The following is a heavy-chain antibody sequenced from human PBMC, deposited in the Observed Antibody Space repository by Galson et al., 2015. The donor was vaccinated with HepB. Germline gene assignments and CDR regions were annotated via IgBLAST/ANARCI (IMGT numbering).Heavy chain of an antibody. J-gene: IGHJ6*02. CDR2: TYYRSKWYS. Sequence: CAISGDSVSSKSAARNWIRQSPSRGLEWLGRTYYRSKWYSEYAASVKSRITINPDTSKNQFSLQLNSVTPEDAAVYYCARLGDVDVWGQGTTVTVSS. CDR1: GDSVSSKSAA. D-gene: IGHD3-16*01. CDR3: ARLGDVDV. V-gene: IGHV6-1*01.